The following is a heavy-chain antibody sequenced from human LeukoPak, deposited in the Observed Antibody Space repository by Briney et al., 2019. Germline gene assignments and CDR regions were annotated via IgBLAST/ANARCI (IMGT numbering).Heavy chain of an antibody. V-gene: IGHV4-59*01. CDR2: IYYSGST. CDR3: ARGSGVSSDY. CDR1: GGSISSYY. Sequence: SETLSLTCTVSGGSISSYYWSWIRQPPGKGLEWIGYIYYSGSTNYNPSLKSRVTISVDTSKNQFSLKLSSVTAADTAMYYCARGSGVSSDYWGQGTLVTVSS. D-gene: IGHD3-10*01. J-gene: IGHJ4*02.